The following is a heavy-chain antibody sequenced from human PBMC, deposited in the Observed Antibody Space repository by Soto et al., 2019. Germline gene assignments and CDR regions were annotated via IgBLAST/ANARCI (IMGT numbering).Heavy chain of an antibody. CDR3: AKEYCDSSRCYLPDY. D-gene: IGHD2-2*01. V-gene: IGHV1-3*01. J-gene: IGHJ4*02. CDR1: GYTFTSYA. CDR2: INAGNGNT. Sequence: ASVKVSCKASGYTFTSYAMHWVRQAPGQRLEWMGWINAGNGNTKDARKFQGRVTMTTDTSTSTAYMELRSLRSDDTAVYYCAKEYCDSSRCYLPDYWGQGALVTVSS.